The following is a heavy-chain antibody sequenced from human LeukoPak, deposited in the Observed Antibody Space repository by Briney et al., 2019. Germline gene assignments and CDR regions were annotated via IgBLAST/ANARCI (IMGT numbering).Heavy chain of an antibody. CDR2: IYYSGST. CDR1: GDSIRSYY. D-gene: IGHD2-15*01. CDR3: VRMREGYNYYGMDV. J-gene: IGHJ6*02. V-gene: IGHV4-59*08. Sequence: PSETLSLTCTVSGDSIRSYYWSWTRQPPEKGLEWIGYIYYSGSTNYNPSLKSRVTISIDTSKKQFSLKLSSVTAADTAVYYCVRMREGYNYYGMDVWGQGTTVTVSS.